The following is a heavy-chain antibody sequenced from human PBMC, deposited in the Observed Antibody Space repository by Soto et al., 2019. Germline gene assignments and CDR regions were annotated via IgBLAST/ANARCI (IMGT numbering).Heavy chain of an antibody. CDR1: GYSFTSYW. CDR2: IYPGDSDT. Sequence: EVQLVQSGAEVKKPGESLKISCKGSGYSFTSYWIGWVRQMPGKGLEWMGIIYPGDSDTRYSPSFQDQVTISSDKPIITAYWHCRSLKASYSAMFYCARRNWIYFGRSFGWGQGTLCSVSS. CDR3: ARRNWIYFGRSFG. V-gene: IGHV5-51*04. D-gene: IGHD1-7*01. J-gene: IGHJ4*02.